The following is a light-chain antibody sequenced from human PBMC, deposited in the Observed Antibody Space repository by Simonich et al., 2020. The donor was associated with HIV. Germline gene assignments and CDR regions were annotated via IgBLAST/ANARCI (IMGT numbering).Light chain of an antibody. V-gene: IGKV1-16*02. Sequence: DIQMTQSPSSLSASVGDRVTITCRAEQGISNYLAWFQQKPGNAPKSLIFAASSWQDEVPSKFSGSGSGTDFTLTITSLQPEDYATYFCQQYHSYPLTFGGGTKVEI. CDR2: AAS. J-gene: IGKJ4*01. CDR3: QQYHSYPLT. CDR1: QGISNY.